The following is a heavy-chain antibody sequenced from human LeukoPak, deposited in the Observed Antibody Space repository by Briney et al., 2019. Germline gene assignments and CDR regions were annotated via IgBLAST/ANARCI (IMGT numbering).Heavy chain of an antibody. Sequence: GGSLRLSCAASGFTFSSYAMHWVRQAPGKGLEWVTFIRYDGSNKYYADSVKGRFTISRDNSKNTLYLQMNSLRAEDTAVYYCARGLVGSGSYYPSYFDYWGQGTLVTVSS. J-gene: IGHJ4*02. CDR2: IRYDGSNK. D-gene: IGHD3-10*01. CDR1: GFTFSSYA. CDR3: ARGLVGSGSYYPSYFDY. V-gene: IGHV3-30*02.